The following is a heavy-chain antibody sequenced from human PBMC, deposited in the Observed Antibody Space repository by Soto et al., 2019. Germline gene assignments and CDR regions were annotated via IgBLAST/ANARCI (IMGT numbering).Heavy chain of an antibody. J-gene: IGHJ5*02. CDR1: GGSISSYY. Sequence: SETLSLTCTVSGGSISSYYWSWIRQPPGKGLEWIGYIYYSGSTNYNPSLKSRVTISVDTSKNQFSLKLSSVTAADTAVYYCARSVSAYYGSGSYYYHDPRQYNWFDPWGQGTLVTVSS. CDR2: IYYSGST. V-gene: IGHV4-59*01. CDR3: ARSVSAYYGSGSYYYHDPRQYNWFDP. D-gene: IGHD3-10*01.